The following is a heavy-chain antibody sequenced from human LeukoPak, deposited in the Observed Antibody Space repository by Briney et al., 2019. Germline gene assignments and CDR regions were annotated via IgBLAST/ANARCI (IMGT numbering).Heavy chain of an antibody. CDR3: VRRADDNSYFDY. V-gene: IGHV6-1*01. J-gene: IGHJ4*02. CDR1: GDSVSIDRSA. Sequence: SPTLSLTFAISGDSVSIDRSAWNWIRQSPSGGLEWLGRTYYRSKCYNHYAESVRGRIIITPDTSKNQFSLLLNSVSAEDTAVYYCVRRADDNSYFDYWSQGTLVTVSS. D-gene: IGHD1-20*01. CDR2: TYYRSKCYN.